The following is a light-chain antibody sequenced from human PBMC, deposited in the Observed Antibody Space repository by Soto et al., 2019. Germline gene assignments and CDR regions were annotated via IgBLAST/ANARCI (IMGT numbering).Light chain of an antibody. V-gene: IGLV7-43*01. CDR2: TTN. J-gene: IGLJ7*01. CDR1: TGAVTSGNY. Sequence: QTVVTQEPSLTVSPGGTVTLTCASNTGAVTSGNYASWFQKKPGRAPTTLIFTTNSRHSWTPARFSGSLLGGKAALTLSGAQPEDEAEYYCLLYFGGAHLVFGGGTQLTVL. CDR3: LLYFGGAHLV.